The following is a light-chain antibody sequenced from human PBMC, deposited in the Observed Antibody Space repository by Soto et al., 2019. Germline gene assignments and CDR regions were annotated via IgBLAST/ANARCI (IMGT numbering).Light chain of an antibody. J-gene: IGKJ4*01. CDR3: QQYGRT. CDR1: QSVSTY. V-gene: IGKV3-20*01. CDR2: GAS. Sequence: EIVLTQSPVTLSLSPGERATLSCRASQSVSTYLAWYQQQPGQAPRLLIYGASSRATGIPDRFSGSGSGTDFILTISRLEPEDSAVYYCQQYGRTFGGGTKVDIK.